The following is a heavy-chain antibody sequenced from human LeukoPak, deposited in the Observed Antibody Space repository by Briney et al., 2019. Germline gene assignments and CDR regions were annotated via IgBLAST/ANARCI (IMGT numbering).Heavy chain of an antibody. CDR1: RYSLSSYG. Sequence: GATVKVSCKPSRYSLSSYGLSWVRQAPGQGLGWMGWISSYNGDTNYAQKLQGRVTMTTDTSTSTAYMELTSLRSDDTAVYYCARRNDFGDFWGQGTLVTVSS. CDR2: ISSYNGDT. J-gene: IGHJ4*02. V-gene: IGHV1-18*01. CDR3: ARRNDFGDF. D-gene: IGHD4-17*01.